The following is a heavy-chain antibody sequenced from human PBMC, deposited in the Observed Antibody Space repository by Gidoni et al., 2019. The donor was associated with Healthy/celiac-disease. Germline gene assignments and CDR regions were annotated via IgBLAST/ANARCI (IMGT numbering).Heavy chain of an antibody. CDR2: IYYSGST. V-gene: IGHV4-59*01. CDR3: ARSVAASLGWFDP. J-gene: IGHJ5*02. Sequence: QVQLQESGPGLVKPSETLSLTCTVSGGSINSYYWSWIRQPPGKGLEWIGYIYYSGSTNYNPSLKSRVTISVDTSKNQFSLKLSSVTAADTAVYYCARSVAASLGWFDPWGQGTLVTVSS. D-gene: IGHD6-13*01. CDR1: GGSINSYY.